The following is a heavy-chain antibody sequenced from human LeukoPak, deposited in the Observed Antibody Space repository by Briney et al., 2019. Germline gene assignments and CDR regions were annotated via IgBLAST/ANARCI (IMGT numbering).Heavy chain of an antibody. V-gene: IGHV5-51*01. CDR1: GYSFTTYW. J-gene: IGHJ4*02. D-gene: IGHD4-23*01. Sequence: KLGESLKISCKGSGYSFTTYWIGWVRQMPGRGLEWMGMIYPGSSDTRYSLSFQGQVTISADKSISAAYLQWSSLKASDTAMYYCARQSGSYGGSSRVDYWGQGTLVTVSS. CDR2: IYPGSSDT. CDR3: ARQSGSYGGSSRVDY.